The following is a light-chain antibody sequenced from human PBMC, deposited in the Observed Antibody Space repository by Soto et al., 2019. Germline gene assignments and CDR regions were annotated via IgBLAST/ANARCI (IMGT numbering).Light chain of an antibody. CDR1: QNVNIY. V-gene: IGKV3-11*01. Sequence: EIVVTQSPATLSLSPGERATLSCRASQNVNIYLAWYQQKPGQAPRLLIYDASKRATGIPARFSGSGSGTDFTLTISSQEPEDCAVYHCQQRDKWPLTFGGGTKVEIK. CDR3: QQRDKWPLT. CDR2: DAS. J-gene: IGKJ4*01.